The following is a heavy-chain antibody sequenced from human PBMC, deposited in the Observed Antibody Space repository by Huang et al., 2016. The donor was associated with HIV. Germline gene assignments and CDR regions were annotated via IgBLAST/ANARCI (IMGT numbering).Heavy chain of an antibody. J-gene: IGHJ3*01. D-gene: IGHD1-26*01. CDR2: MNPNSGNT. V-gene: IGHV1-8*01. Sequence: QVQLVQSGAEVKKHGASVKVSCKASGYTFTTYDINWVRQATGQGLEWMTRMNPNSGNTGYAHKFQGRVTMTRNTSISTVYMELSSPTSDDTAVYYCAGSPRPVGARGLQDAFDVSGQGTMDTVSS. CDR1: GYTFTTYD. CDR3: AGSPRPVGARGLQDAFDV.